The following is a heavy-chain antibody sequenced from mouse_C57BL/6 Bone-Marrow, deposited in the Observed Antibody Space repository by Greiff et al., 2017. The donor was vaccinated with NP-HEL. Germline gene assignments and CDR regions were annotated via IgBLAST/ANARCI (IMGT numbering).Heavy chain of an antibody. CDR2: ISNGGGST. Sequence: EVHLVESGGGLVQPGGSLKLSCAASGFTFSDYYMYWVRQTPEKRLEWVAYISNGGGSTYYPDTVKGRFTISRDNAKNTLYLQMSRLKSEDTAMYYCAREPPFYVAYAMDYWGQGTSVTVSS. D-gene: IGHD6-1*01. CDR1: GFTFSDYY. CDR3: AREPPFYVAYAMDY. J-gene: IGHJ4*01. V-gene: IGHV5-12*01.